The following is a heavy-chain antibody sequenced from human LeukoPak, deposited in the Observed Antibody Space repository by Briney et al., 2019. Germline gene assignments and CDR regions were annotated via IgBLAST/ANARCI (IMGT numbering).Heavy chain of an antibody. J-gene: IGHJ4*02. Sequence: ASVKVSCKASGYTFTGYYMHWVRQAPGQGLEWMGWINTNTGNPTYAQGFTGRFVFSLDTSVSTAYLQISSLKAEDTAVYYCARVRDGYNYYFDYWGQGTLVTVSS. V-gene: IGHV7-4-1*02. CDR2: INTNTGNP. D-gene: IGHD5-24*01. CDR3: ARVRDGYNYYFDY. CDR1: GYTFTGYY.